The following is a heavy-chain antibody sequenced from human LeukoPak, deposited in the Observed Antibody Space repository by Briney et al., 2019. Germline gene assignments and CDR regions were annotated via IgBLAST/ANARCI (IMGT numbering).Heavy chain of an antibody. CDR1: GFTFSRYS. CDR2: ISSSSSYI. CDR3: AKDYGPLSSY. J-gene: IGHJ4*02. V-gene: IGHV3-21*04. D-gene: IGHD4-17*01. Sequence: PGGSLRLSCAASGFTFSRYSMNWVRQAPGKGLEWVSSISSSSSYIYYADSVKGRFTISRDNSKNTLYLQMNSLRAEDTAVYYCAKDYGPLSSYWGQGTLVTVSS.